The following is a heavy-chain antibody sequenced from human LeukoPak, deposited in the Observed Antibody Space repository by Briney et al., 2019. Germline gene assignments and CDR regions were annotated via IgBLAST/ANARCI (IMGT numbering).Heavy chain of an antibody. CDR2: ISGGGVTT. V-gene: IGHV3-23*01. J-gene: IGHJ4*02. Sequence: GGSLRLSCAASGITFRSYAMSWVRQAPGKGLEWVSTISGGGVTTYYADSVKGRFTISRDNSKSTLYLQLNSLGAEDTAVHYCAKDSQDWNHHYFDYWGQGTLVTVSS. CDR3: AKDSQDWNHHYFDY. CDR1: GITFRSYA. D-gene: IGHD1-1*01.